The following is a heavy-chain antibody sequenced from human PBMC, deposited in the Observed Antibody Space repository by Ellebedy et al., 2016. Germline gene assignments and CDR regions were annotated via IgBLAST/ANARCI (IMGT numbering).Heavy chain of an antibody. Sequence: ETLSLXXAVYGGSFSGYYWSWVRQAPGKGLEWVSAIGGSGGSTYYADSVKGRFTISRDNSKNTLYLQMNSLRVEDTALYYCANSPAYCGGDCYLYFQHWGQGTLVTVSS. J-gene: IGHJ1*01. V-gene: IGHV3-23*01. D-gene: IGHD2-21*01. CDR1: GGSFSGYY. CDR2: IGGSGGST. CDR3: ANSPAYCGGDCYLYFQH.